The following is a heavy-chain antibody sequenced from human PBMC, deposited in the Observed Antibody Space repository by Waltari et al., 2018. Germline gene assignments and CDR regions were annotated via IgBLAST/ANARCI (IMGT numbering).Heavy chain of an antibody. CDR3: AGDSEAAAGYGMDV. J-gene: IGHJ6*02. Sequence: QLQLQESGPGLVKPSETLSLTCTVSGGSISSSSYYWGWIRQPPGKGLEWIGSIYYSGSTYYNPSLKSRVTISVDTSKNQFSLKLSSVTAADTAVYYCAGDSEAAAGYGMDVWGQGTTVTVSS. V-gene: IGHV4-39*07. D-gene: IGHD6-13*01. CDR2: IYYSGST. CDR1: GGSISSSSYY.